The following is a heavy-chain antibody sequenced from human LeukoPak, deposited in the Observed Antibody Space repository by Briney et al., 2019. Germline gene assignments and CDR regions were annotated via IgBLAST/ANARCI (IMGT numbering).Heavy chain of an antibody. V-gene: IGHV1-24*01. CDR2: FDPEDGET. CDR3: ATPPYYYGSGSYSFDY. Sequence: GASVKVSCKASGGTFSSYAISWVRQAPGQGLEWMGGFDPEDGETIYAQKFQGRVTMTEDTSTDTAYMELSSLRSEDTAVYYCATPPYYYGSGSYSFDYWGQGTLVTVSS. D-gene: IGHD3-10*01. J-gene: IGHJ4*02. CDR1: GGTFSSYA.